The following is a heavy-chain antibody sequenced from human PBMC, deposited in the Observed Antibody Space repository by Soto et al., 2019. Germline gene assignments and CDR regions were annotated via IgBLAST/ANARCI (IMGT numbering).Heavy chain of an antibody. CDR2: IGDSGAST. V-gene: IGHV3-23*01. D-gene: IGHD1-26*01. CDR1: GFSFSSFA. Sequence: EVLLLESGGGLVQPGGSLRLSCEASGFSFSSFAMNWVRQAPGKRLEWVSAIGDSGASTYYADSVKGRFTISRDNSRNTLYLQLNSLRADDTAVYYCAKGVELDVWGNGTTVTVSS. J-gene: IGHJ6*04. CDR3: AKGVELDV.